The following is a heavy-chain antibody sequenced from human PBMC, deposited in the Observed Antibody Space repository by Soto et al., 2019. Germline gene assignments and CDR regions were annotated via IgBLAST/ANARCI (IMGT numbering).Heavy chain of an antibody. D-gene: IGHD6-19*01. CDR1: GYTFTSYG. J-gene: IGHJ4*02. V-gene: IGHV1-18*01. CDR2: ISAYNGNT. Sequence: QVQLVQSGAEVKKPGASVKVSCKASGYTFTSYGINWVRQAPGQGLEWMGWISAYNGNTKYAQKVQGRVTMTTDTSPSTAYMELRSLRSDDTAIYYCARGQSSCWLPPFGSWGQGTLVTVSS. CDR3: ARGQSSCWLPPFGS.